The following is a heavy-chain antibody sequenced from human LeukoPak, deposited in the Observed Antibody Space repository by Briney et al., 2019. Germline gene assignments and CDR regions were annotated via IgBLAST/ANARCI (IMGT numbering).Heavy chain of an antibody. D-gene: IGHD6-6*01. Sequence: GGSLRLSCTASGFTLRNYWMHWVRQVPGKRLVWVLRFSGDESVTNYAASVQGRFTISRDNAKNILYLQINSLRREDTAVYYCARYSSSSGGAAYYLDYWGHGTLVTVSS. CDR1: GFTLRNYW. CDR2: FSGDESVT. V-gene: IGHV3-74*01. J-gene: IGHJ4*01. CDR3: ARYSSSSGGAAYYLDY.